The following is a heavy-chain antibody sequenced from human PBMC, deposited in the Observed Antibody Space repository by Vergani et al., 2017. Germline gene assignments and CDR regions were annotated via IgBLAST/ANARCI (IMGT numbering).Heavy chain of an antibody. CDR1: GYSFTNYW. Sequence: EVQLVQSGAEVKKPGESLKISCKGSGYSFTNYWIAWVRQMPGKGLEWMGIFYPGDSNTRYSPSFQGQVTFSADKSISTAYLQWSSLKASDTAMYYCARSGYSGYDTWYYFDYWGQGTLVTVSS. V-gene: IGHV5-51*01. J-gene: IGHJ4*02. D-gene: IGHD5-12*01. CDR2: FYPGDSNT. CDR3: ARSGYSGYDTWYYFDY.